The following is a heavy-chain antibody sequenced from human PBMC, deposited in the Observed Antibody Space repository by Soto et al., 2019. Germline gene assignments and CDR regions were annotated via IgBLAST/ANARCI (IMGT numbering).Heavy chain of an antibody. V-gene: IGHV1-3*01. CDR1: GYTFTSYA. CDR2: INAGNGNT. J-gene: IGHJ4*02. CDR3: ARGGDYYDSSGYYYGFDY. Sequence: ASVKVSCKASGYTFTSYAMHWVRQAPGQRLEWMGWINAGNGNTKYSQKFQGRVTITRDTSASTAYMELSSLRSEDTAVYYCARGGDYYDSSGYYYGFDYWGQGTLVTVSS. D-gene: IGHD3-22*01.